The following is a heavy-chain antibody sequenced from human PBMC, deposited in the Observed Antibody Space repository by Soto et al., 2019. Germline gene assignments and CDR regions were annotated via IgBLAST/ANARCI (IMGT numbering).Heavy chain of an antibody. CDR2: ISSSGSDT. D-gene: IGHD1-26*01. Sequence: EAQLVESGGDLVQPGGSLRLSCAGSGFSFSSYEMNWVRQAPGKGLEWVSYISSSGSDTYYADSVKARFTISRDNAQNSLYLQMTRLRAEDTAIYYCASLSGSDGVDSWGHGTLVTVSS. CDR3: ASLSGSDGVDS. J-gene: IGHJ5*01. V-gene: IGHV3-48*03. CDR1: GFSFSSYE.